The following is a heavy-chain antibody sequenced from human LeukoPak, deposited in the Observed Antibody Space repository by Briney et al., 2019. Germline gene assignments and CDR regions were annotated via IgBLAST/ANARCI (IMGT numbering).Heavy chain of an antibody. Sequence: GGSLRLSCATSGFAFISYGMHWVRQVPGKGLEWVAVISYDARRNYPVDSVKGRFTLSRDNSKNTLYLQMNSLRAEDAAVYYCAKDGGNYYDTDGSYLMRSYMDVWGKGTTVTVSS. CDR2: ISYDARRN. V-gene: IGHV3-30*18. CDR1: GFAFISYG. CDR3: AKDGGNYYDTDGSYLMRSYMDV. D-gene: IGHD3-22*01. J-gene: IGHJ6*03.